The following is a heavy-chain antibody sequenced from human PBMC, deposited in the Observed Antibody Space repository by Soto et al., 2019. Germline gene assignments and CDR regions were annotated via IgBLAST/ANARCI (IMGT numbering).Heavy chain of an antibody. CDR1: GGSISSNY. D-gene: IGHD6-19*01. Sequence: QVQLQESGPGLVKPSETLSLTCAVSGGSISSNYWSWIRQPPGKGLEWIAYIYYSGTTNYNPSLKSRVPISVDTSKNQFSLKLSSVTAADRAVYYCARHDKGHSSGRLDYWGQGTLVTVSS. CDR3: ARHDKGHSSGRLDY. J-gene: IGHJ4*02. V-gene: IGHV4-59*08. CDR2: IYYSGTT.